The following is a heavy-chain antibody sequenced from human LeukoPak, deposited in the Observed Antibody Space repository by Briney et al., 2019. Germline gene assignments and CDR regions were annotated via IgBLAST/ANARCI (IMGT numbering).Heavy chain of an antibody. CDR1: GGAFSSGGYY. V-gene: IGHV4-31*03. J-gene: IGHJ4*02. D-gene: IGHD2-2*01. CDR3: AREYCSSTSCYYFDY. Sequence: TSETLSLPCTVSGGAFSSGGYYWSWIRQHPGKGLEWIGYVYYNGSTYYNPSLKSRVTISVDTSKNQFSLKLSSVTAADTAVYYCAREYCSSTSCYYFDYWGQGTLVTVSS. CDR2: VYYNGST.